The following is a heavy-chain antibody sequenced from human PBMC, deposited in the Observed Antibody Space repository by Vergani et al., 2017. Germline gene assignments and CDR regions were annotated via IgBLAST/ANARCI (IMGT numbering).Heavy chain of an antibody. J-gene: IGHJ4*02. CDR2: IYYSGST. CDR1: GGSISSYY. Sequence: VQLQESGPGLVKPSETLSLTCTVSGGSISSYYWSWIRQPPGKGLEWIGYIYYSGSTNYNPSLKSRVTISVDTSKNQFSLKLSSVTAADTAVYYCARSYDSSGYYFQTFDYWGQGTLVTVSS. CDR3: ARSYDSSGYYFQTFDY. V-gene: IGHV4-59*01. D-gene: IGHD3-22*01.